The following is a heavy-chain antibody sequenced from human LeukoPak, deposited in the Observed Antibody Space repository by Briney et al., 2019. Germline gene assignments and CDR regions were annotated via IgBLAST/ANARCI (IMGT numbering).Heavy chain of an antibody. Sequence: SETLSLTCAVYGGSFSGYYWSWIRQPPGKGLEWIGYIYYSGSTYYNPSLKSRVTISVDTSKNQFSLKLSSVTAADTAVYYCARYYGDYSDAFDIWGQGTMVTVSS. V-gene: IGHV4-30-4*08. D-gene: IGHD4-17*01. J-gene: IGHJ3*02. CDR1: GGSFSGYY. CDR2: IYYSGST. CDR3: ARYYGDYSDAFDI.